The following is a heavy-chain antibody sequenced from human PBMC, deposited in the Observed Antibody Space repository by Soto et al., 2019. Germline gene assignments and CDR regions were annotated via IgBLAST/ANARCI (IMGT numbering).Heavy chain of an antibody. V-gene: IGHV4-34*01. Sequence: WETLSLTCAVYGGSFSGYYWSWIRQPPGKGLEWIGEINHSGSTNYNPSLKSRVTISVDTSKNQFSLKLSAVTAADTAVYYCARDLKLTVAGTNYYYGMDVWGQGTTVTVSS. CDR3: ARDLKLTVAGTNYYYGMDV. CDR1: GGSFSGYY. D-gene: IGHD6-19*01. CDR2: INHSGST. J-gene: IGHJ6*02.